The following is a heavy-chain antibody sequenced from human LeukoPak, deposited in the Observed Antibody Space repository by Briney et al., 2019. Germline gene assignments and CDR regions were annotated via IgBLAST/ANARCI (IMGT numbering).Heavy chain of an antibody. J-gene: IGHJ3*02. CDR2: IYYSGST. V-gene: IGHV4-59*12. Sequence: SETLSLTCTDPGGSISSYYWSWIRQPPGKGLEWIGYIYYSGSTNYNPSLKSRVTMSVDTSKNQFSLKLSSVTAADTAVYYCAREGTGFWSGYGAFDIWGQGTMVTVSS. D-gene: IGHD3-3*01. CDR1: GGSISSYY. CDR3: AREGTGFWSGYGAFDI.